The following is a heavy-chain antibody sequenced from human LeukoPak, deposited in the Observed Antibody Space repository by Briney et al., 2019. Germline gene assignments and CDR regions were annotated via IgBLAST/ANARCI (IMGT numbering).Heavy chain of an antibody. CDR3: ARDTLEYSNSPDALDI. J-gene: IGHJ3*02. CDR2: IGSSGSTV. D-gene: IGHD4-23*01. Sequence: GGSLRLSCAASGFTFSDAWMNWVRQAPGKGLEWVSYIGSSGSTVYYADSVKGRFTISRDNAKNSLYMQMESLRDEDTAIYYCARDTLEYSNSPDALDIWGQGTMVTVSS. V-gene: IGHV3-11*04. CDR1: GFTFSDAW.